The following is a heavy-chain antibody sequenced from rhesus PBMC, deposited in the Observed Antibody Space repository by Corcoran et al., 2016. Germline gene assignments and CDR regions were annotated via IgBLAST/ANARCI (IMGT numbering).Heavy chain of an antibody. D-gene: IGHD2-15*01. CDR1: GYSISSGYY. J-gene: IGHJ4*01. Sequence: QVQLQESGPGLVKPSETLSLTCAFSGYSISSGYYWNWIRQPPGKGLEWIGSIYGSGGSNSLTRALKNRVTLSVNTSKNQFSLKLSSVTAADTAVYYCARVPYCSSTYCSSNFDYWGQGVLVTVSS. CDR3: ARVPYCSSTYCSSNFDY. V-gene: IGHV4S14*01. CDR2: IYGSGGSN.